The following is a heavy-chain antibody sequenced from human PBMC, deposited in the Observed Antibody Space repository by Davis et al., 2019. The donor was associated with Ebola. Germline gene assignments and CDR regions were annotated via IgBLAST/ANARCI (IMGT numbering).Heavy chain of an antibody. CDR1: GGSISSGGYY. CDR3: ARGRKDIVATPFDY. D-gene: IGHD5-12*01. V-gene: IGHV4-31*03. Sequence: PSETLSLTCTVSGGSISSGGYYWSWIRQHPGKGLEWIGYIYYSGSTYYNPSLKSRVTISVDTSKNQFSLKLSSVTAADTAVYYCARGRKDIVATPFDYWGQGTLVTVSS. J-gene: IGHJ4*02. CDR2: IYYSGST.